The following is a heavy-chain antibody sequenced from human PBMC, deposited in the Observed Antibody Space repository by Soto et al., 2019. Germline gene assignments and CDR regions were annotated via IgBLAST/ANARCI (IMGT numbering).Heavy chain of an antibody. V-gene: IGHV4-39*01. CDR2: VDYTGSA. J-gene: IGHJ3*02. D-gene: IGHD1-20*01. CDR3: ASQGINRGFGPGAFDI. CDR1: GDSLSSSYYY. Sequence: QLQLQESGPGLVKPSETLSLTCSVSGDSLSSSYYYWGWIRQPPGERLEWIASVDYTGSAYYSPSLRSRVTISVDTSNNDFSLKVDSVSAADTALYYCASQGINRGFGPGAFDIWGQGTTVIVSS.